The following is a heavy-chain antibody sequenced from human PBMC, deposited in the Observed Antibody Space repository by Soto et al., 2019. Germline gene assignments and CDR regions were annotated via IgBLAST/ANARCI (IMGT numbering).Heavy chain of an antibody. CDR3: AKTLGSCSSSRCYYFDD. CDR1: GYSFTGYW. V-gene: IGHV5-51*01. J-gene: IGHJ4*02. CDR2: ISPFDSTS. Sequence: GESLKISCKGSGYSFTGYWIGWVRQVPGKGLEWMGIISPFDSTSIYSPSFQGQVSFSVDKSINTAYLEWSSLKASDTAMYYCAKTLGSCSSSRCYYFDDWGQGTLVTVSS. D-gene: IGHD2-15*01.